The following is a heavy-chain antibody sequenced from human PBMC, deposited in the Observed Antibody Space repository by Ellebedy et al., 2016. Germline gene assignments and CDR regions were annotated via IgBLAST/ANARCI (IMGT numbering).Heavy chain of an antibody. J-gene: IGHJ4*02. CDR1: GGPISSSF. CDR2: IYYGGGA. V-gene: IGHV4-59*08. D-gene: IGHD3-10*01. Sequence: SETLSLTCTVLGGPISSSFWTWIRQPPGKGLEWIGYIYYGGGASYNPSLKSRVTVSVDTSKNQFSLRLTSVTAADTAVYYCARAYGPGSYSIGFWGQGTLVTVSS. CDR3: ARAYGPGSYSIGF.